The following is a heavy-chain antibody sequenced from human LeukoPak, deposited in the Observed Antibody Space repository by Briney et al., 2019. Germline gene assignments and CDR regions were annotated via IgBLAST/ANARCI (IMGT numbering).Heavy chain of an antibody. D-gene: IGHD6-13*01. CDR1: GGTFSSYA. J-gene: IGHJ6*03. CDR3: ARGRVIAAAGTLFYYYYMDV. V-gene: IGHV1-69*06. CDR2: IIPIFGTA. Sequence: SVKVSCKASGGTFSSYAISWVRQAPGQGLEWMGGIIPIFGTANYAQKFQGRVTITADKSTSTAYMELSSLRSEDTAVYYCARGRVIAAAGTLFYYYYMDVWGKGTTVTVSS.